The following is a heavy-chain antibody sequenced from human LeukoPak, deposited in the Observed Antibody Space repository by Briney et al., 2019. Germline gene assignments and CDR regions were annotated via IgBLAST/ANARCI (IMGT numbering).Heavy chain of an antibody. J-gene: IGHJ5*02. D-gene: IGHD3-22*01. V-gene: IGHV1-69*01. Sequence: SVKVSCKASGGTFSSYAISWVPQAPGQGLEWMGGIIPIFGTANYAQKFQGRVTITADESTSTAYMELSSLRSEDTAVSYCARDTNYYRPGGFDPWGQGTLVTVSS. CDR2: IIPIFGTA. CDR3: ARDTNYYRPGGFDP. CDR1: GGTFSSYA.